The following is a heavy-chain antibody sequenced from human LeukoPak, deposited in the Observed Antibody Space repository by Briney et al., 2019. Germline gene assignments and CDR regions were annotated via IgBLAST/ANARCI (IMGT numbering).Heavy chain of an antibody. CDR1: GGSISSYY. CDR2: IYYSGST. CDR3: ARDLIDVVRGENWFDP. J-gene: IGHJ5*02. V-gene: IGHV4-59*01. D-gene: IGHD3-10*01. Sequence: SETLSLTCTVSGGSISSYYWSRIRQPPGKGLEWIGYIYYSGSTNYNPSLKSRVTISVDTSKNRFSLKLSSVTAADTAVYYCARDLIDVVRGENWFDPWGQGTLVTVSS.